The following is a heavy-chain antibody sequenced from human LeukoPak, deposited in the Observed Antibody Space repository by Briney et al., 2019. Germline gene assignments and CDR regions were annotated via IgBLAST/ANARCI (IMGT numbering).Heavy chain of an antibody. CDR3: ARASLLLHKKERFDP. Sequence: ASVKVSCKASGYTFTSCDINWVRQATGQGLEWMGWMNPNSGNTGYAQKFQGRVTMTRNTSISTAYMELSSLRSEDTAVYYCARASLLLHKKERFDPWGQGTLDTVSS. CDR1: GYTFTSCD. J-gene: IGHJ5*02. CDR2: MNPNSGNT. V-gene: IGHV1-8*01. D-gene: IGHD2/OR15-2a*01.